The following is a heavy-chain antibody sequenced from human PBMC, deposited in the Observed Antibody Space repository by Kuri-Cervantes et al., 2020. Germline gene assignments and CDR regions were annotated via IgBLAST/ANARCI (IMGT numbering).Heavy chain of an antibody. D-gene: IGHD3/OR15-3a*01. J-gene: IGHJ6*03. CDR1: GFTFSDYY. Sequence: GESLKISCAASGFTFSDYYMSWIRQAPGKGLEWVSYISSSGSTIYYADSVKGRFTISRDNAKNSLYLQMNSLRAEDTAVYYCARDGLPYYYYYYMDVWGKGTTVTVSS. V-gene: IGHV3-11*04. CDR3: ARDGLPYYYYYYMDV. CDR2: ISSSGSTI.